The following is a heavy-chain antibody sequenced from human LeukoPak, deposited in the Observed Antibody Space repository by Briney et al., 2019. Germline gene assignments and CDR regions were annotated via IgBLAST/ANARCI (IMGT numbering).Heavy chain of an antibody. J-gene: IGHJ4*02. D-gene: IGHD5-24*01. CDR3: AKGRRDGHNFDFDY. V-gene: IGHV3-23*01. CDR2: ISSGGST. CDR1: GFIFNNYA. Sequence: PGGSLRLSCAASGFIFNNYAMSWVRQAPGKGLEWVSGISSGGSTYYADSVKGRFTISRDSSKNTLYLQMNSLRAEDTAAYYCAKGRRDGHNFDFDYWGQGTLVTVSS.